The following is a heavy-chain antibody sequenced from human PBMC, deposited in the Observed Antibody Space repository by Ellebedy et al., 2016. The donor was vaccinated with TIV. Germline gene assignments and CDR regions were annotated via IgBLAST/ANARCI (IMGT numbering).Heavy chain of an antibody. CDR2: INWNGDIT. CDR3: ARHSYGGNSGLDY. Sequence: GESLKISCAASGFTFDDYAMSWVRQVPGKGLEWLSYINWNGDITTYSDAVRGRFTVSQANAKNSLSVQINSLGAEDTALYFCARHSYGGNSGLDYWGRGILVTVSS. D-gene: IGHD4-23*01. CDR1: GFTFDDYA. V-gene: IGHV3-20*04. J-gene: IGHJ4*02.